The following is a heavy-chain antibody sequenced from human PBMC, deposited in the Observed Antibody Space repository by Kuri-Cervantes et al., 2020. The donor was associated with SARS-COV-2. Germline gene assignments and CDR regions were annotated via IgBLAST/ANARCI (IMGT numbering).Heavy chain of an antibody. CDR3: ARVVTISGYGDYYYYYGMDV. CDR2: IYTSGST. Sequence: LRLSCTVSGGSISSGSYYWSWIRQPAGKGLEWIGRIYTSGSTNYNPSLKSRVTISVDTSKNQFSLKLSSVTAADTAVYYCARVVTISGYGDYYYYYGMDVWGQGTTVTVSS. V-gene: IGHV4-61*02. J-gene: IGHJ6*02. CDR1: GGSISSGSYY. D-gene: IGHD5-12*01.